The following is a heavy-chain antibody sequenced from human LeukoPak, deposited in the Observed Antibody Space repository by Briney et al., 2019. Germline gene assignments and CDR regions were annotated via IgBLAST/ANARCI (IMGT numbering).Heavy chain of an antibody. CDR3: TSRLRERLGS. CDR2: LYPGDSDT. V-gene: IGHV5-51*01. D-gene: IGHD5-12*01. J-gene: IGHJ4*02. Sequence: GESLKISCKCFGYSFPNYWLGWVRQMPGKGLEWLGILYPGDSDTRYSPSFQGQVTISADKSISTAYLQWSSLKASDTAMYYCTSRLRERLGSWGQGTLVTVSS. CDR1: GYSFPNYW.